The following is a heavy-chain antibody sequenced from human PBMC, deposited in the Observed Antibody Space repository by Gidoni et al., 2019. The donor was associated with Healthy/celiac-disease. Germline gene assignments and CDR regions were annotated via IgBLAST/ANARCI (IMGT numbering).Heavy chain of an antibody. CDR3: ARDLSSY. J-gene: IGHJ4*02. CDR1: TSGYY. CDR2: IYHSGST. Sequence: TSGYYWGWIRQPPGKGLEWIGSIYHSGSTYYNPSLKSRVTISVDTSKNQFSLKLSSVTAADTAVYYCARDLSSYWGQGTLVTVSS. V-gene: IGHV4-38-2*02.